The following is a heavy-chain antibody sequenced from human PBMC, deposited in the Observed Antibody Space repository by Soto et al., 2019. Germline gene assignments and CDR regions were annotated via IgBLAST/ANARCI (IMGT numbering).Heavy chain of an antibody. J-gene: IGHJ4*02. CDR3: ARDGYCSGGSCYSVPVFDY. D-gene: IGHD2-15*01. V-gene: IGHV3-33*01. Sequence: GGSLRLCCAACGFTFSSYGMHWVRQAPGKGLEWVAVIWYDGSNKYYADSVKGRFTISRDNSKNTLYLQMNSLRAEDTAVYYCARDGYCSGGSCYSVPVFDYWGQGTLVTVSS. CDR2: IWYDGSNK. CDR1: GFTFSSYG.